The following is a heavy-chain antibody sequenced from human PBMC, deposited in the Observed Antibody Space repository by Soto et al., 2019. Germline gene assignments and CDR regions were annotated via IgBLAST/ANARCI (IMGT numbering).Heavy chain of an antibody. CDR2: IDTEGRTT. Sequence: EVQLVESGGGLVQPGGSLRLSCAASGFTFSDYWMHWVRQVPGKGPTWVSRIDTEGRTTGYVDSVKGRFTISRDNAKNTLYLEANSLRAEDTAVYYCVRANDYGGFDPWGQGTLVIVSS. CDR1: GFTFSDYW. J-gene: IGHJ5*02. V-gene: IGHV3-74*01. CDR3: VRANDYGGFDP. D-gene: IGHD4-17*01.